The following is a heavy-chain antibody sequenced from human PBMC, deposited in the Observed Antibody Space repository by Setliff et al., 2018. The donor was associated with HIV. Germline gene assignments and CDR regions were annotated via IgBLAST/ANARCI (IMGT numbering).Heavy chain of an antibody. Sequence: VASVKVSCKASGYTFTTYGVNWVRQAPGQGLEWMGWINSYNGNTKFAQKFQGRVTMTTDTSTTTAFMELRSLKADDTAVYYCAKADCTSSSCYSPFNIWGPGTMVTVSS. CDR3: AKADCTSSSCYSPFNI. V-gene: IGHV1-18*04. CDR1: GYTFTTYG. J-gene: IGHJ3*02. CDR2: INSYNGNT. D-gene: IGHD2-2*01.